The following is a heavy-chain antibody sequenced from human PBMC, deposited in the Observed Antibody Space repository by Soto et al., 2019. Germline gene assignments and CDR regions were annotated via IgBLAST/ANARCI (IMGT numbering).Heavy chain of an antibody. D-gene: IGHD1-7*01. V-gene: IGHV1-8*01. CDR1: GDRFTSYD. Sequence: GTSVKLSCKACGDRFTSYDINWVRQATGQGLEWMGWMNPNSGNTGYAQKFQGRVTMTRNTSISTAYMELSSLRSEDTAVYYCARRRGTTPRDWFDPWGQGTLVTVSS. CDR2: MNPNSGNT. J-gene: IGHJ5*02. CDR3: ARRRGTTPRDWFDP.